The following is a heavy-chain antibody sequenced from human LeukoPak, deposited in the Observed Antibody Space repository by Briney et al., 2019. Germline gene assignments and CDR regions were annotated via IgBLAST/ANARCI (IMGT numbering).Heavy chain of an antibody. CDR2: NKSKTDGGTT. CDR1: GFTFSNAW. Sequence: GGSLRLSCAASGFTFSNAWMSWVRQAPGKGLEWVGRNKSKTDGGTTDYAAPVKGRFTISRDDSKNTLYLQMNSLRAEDTAVYYCAKMGKILTGYYIRLGYFQHWGQGTLVTVSS. D-gene: IGHD3-9*01. J-gene: IGHJ1*01. V-gene: IGHV3-15*01. CDR3: AKMGKILTGYYIRLGYFQH.